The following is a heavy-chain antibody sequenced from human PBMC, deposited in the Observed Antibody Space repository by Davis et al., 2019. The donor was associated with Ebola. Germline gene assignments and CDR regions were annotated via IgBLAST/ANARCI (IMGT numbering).Heavy chain of an antibody. Sequence: SETLSLTCTVSGGPISNYYWSWIRQPPGKGLEWIGYIYSTGGTEYNPSLKTRVMMSVDTSKNQFSLKLRSVTAADTAVYYCARTDRVCSGGTCYSGNDFDYWGQGTLVTVSS. J-gene: IGHJ4*02. V-gene: IGHV4-59*01. D-gene: IGHD2-15*01. CDR3: ARTDRVCSGGTCYSGNDFDY. CDR1: GGPISNYY. CDR2: IYSTGGT.